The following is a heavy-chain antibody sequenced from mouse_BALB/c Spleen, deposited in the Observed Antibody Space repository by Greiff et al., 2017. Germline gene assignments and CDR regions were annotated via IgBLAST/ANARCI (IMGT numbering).Heavy chain of an antibody. CDR1: GYSITSDYA. D-gene: IGHD2-4*01. CDR3: ARCHYDYVENAMDY. J-gene: IGHJ4*01. Sequence: EVQLVESGPGLVKPSQSLSLTCTVTGYSITSDYAWNWIRQFPGNKLEWMGYISYSGSTSYNPSLKSRISITRDTSKNQFFLQLNSVTTEDTATYYCARCHYDYVENAMDYWGQGTSVTVSS. CDR2: ISYSGST. V-gene: IGHV3-2*02.